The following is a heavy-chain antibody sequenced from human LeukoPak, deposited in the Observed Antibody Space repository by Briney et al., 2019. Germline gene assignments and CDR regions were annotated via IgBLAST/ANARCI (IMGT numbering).Heavy chain of an antibody. J-gene: IGHJ4*02. V-gene: IGHV1-46*01. CDR3: ARSEPTPTHIVVEPPAPC. CDR2: INPSGGST. CDR1: GYTFTSYY. Sequence: GASVKVSCKASGYTFTSYYMHWVRQAPGQGLEWMGIINPSGGSTSYAQKFQGRVTMTRDTSTSTVYMELSSLRSEDTAVYYCARSEPTPTHIVVEPPAPCWGRGTLVTVSS. D-gene: IGHD2-2*01.